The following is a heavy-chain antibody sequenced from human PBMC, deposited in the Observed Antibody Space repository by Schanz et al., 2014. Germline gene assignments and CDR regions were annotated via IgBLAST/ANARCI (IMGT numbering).Heavy chain of an antibody. CDR3: TSAVRATFGYFAY. CDR1: GFTFSDYA. J-gene: IGHJ4*02. D-gene: IGHD2-15*01. CDR2: IKSKTDGGTT. Sequence: EVQLEESGGGLVQPGGSLRVSCAATGFTFSDYAMSWVRQAPGKGLEWVGRIKSKTDGGTTDFAAPVKGRFSISRDDSKNTLYLQMNSLKTEDTAVYYCTSAVRATFGYFAYWGQGTLLVTVSS. V-gene: IGHV3-15*01.